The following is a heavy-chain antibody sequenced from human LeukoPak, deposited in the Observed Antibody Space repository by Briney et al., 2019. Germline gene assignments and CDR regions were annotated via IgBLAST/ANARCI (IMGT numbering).Heavy chain of an antibody. CDR3: ARESNYYDSSGYFDY. CDR2: IKQDGSEK. Sequence: GGSLRLSCAASGFTFSSYWMSWVRQAPGKGLEWVANIKQDGSEKYYVDSVKGRFTISRDNAKNSLYLQMNSLRAEDAAVYYCARESNYYDSSGYFDYWGQGTLVTVSS. J-gene: IGHJ4*02. CDR1: GFTFSSYW. V-gene: IGHV3-7*01. D-gene: IGHD3-22*01.